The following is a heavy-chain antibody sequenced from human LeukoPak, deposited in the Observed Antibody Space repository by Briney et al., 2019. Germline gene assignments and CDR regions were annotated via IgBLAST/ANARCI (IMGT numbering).Heavy chain of an antibody. CDR3: ARADTVRLGELSHFDY. J-gene: IGHJ4*02. Sequence: PGASVKVSCKASGGTFSSYAISWVRQAPGQGLEWMGWISTYNGNTKNAQKLQGRVTMTTDTSTSTAYMELRTLRSDDTAVYYCARADTVRLGELSHFDYWGQGTLVTVSS. CDR1: GGTFSSYA. CDR2: ISTYNGNT. D-gene: IGHD3-16*02. V-gene: IGHV1-18*01.